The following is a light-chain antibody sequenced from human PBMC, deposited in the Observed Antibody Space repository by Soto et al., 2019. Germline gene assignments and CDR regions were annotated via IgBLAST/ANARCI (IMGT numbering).Light chain of an antibody. V-gene: IGKV1-5*03. Sequence: DIQLTQSPSTLSASVGDRVTITCRASQSISSWLAWYQQKPGKAPNLLIYKTSNLESGVPSRFSGSGSGTVFTLTISSLPPDDGATYYCQYYNDYCWTFGQGTKVEIK. CDR1: QSISSW. J-gene: IGKJ1*01. CDR2: KTS. CDR3: QYYNDYCWT.